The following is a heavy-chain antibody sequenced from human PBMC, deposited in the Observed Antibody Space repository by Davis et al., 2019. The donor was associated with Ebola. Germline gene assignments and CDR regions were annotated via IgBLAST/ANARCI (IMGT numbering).Heavy chain of an antibody. V-gene: IGHV3-74*01. D-gene: IGHD2-15*01. J-gene: IGHJ4*02. Sequence: AASGFPHSGHWLHWVRQAPGQGLVWVSQIQSDGSSAIYADSVKDRFTISRDNAKNTLDLQMNSLRAEDTAVYYCGSPVVAWGQGTLVTVSS. CDR2: IQSDGSSA. CDR1: GFPHSGHW. CDR3: GSPVVA.